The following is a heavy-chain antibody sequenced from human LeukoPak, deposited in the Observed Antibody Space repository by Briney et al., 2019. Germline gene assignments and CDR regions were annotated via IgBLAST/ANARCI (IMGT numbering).Heavy chain of an antibody. D-gene: IGHD3-16*01. CDR2: IRYDGSNK. V-gene: IGHV3-30*02. CDR3: ANQGMVELRAGPHYYYYMDV. CDR1: GFTFSSYG. Sequence: GGSLRLSCAASGFTFSSYGMHWVRQAPGKGLEWVTFIRYDGSNKYYADSVKGRFTLSRDNSKNTLYLQMNSLRPEDTAVYYCANQGMVELRAGPHYYYYMDVWGKGTTVTVSS. J-gene: IGHJ6*03.